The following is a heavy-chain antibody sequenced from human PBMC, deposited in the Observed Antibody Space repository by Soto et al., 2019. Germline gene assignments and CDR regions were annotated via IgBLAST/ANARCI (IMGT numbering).Heavy chain of an antibody. CDR2: ITASGGTT. D-gene: IGHD1-7*01. V-gene: IGHV3-23*01. CDR3: EKCMHAYWNYGAHQI. CDR1: GFTFSSYS. J-gene: IGHJ3*02. Sequence: EVKLLESGGGLVQPGGSLRLSCAVSGFTFSSYSMTWVRQAPGKGLEWVAHITASGGTTYYADSVKGRFTLSRDTSRNTLYLQMNSMRAEDTALYYCEKCMHAYWNYGAHQIWGQGTMVTVSS.